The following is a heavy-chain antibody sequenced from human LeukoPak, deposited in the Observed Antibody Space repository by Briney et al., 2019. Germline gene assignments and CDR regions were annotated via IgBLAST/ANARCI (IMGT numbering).Heavy chain of an antibody. Sequence: GGSLRLSCAASGFTFSSYWMSWVRQAPGKGLEWVANIKQDGSEKNYVDSVKGRFTISRDNAKKSLYLQMDTLRVEDTAVYYCARDSRAVAGTKNDHWGQGTLVTVSA. D-gene: IGHD6-19*01. CDR2: IKQDGSEK. CDR3: ARDSRAVAGTKNDH. V-gene: IGHV3-7*01. J-gene: IGHJ4*02. CDR1: GFTFSSYW.